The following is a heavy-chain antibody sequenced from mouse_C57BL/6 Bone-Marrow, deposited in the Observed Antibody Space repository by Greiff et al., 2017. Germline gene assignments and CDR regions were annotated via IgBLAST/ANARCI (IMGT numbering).Heavy chain of an antibody. D-gene: IGHD1-1*01. Sequence: QVQLQQPGAELVKPGASVKMSCKASGYTFTSYWITWVKQRPGQGLEWIGDIYPGSGSTNYNEKFKSKATLTVDTSSNTAYMQLSSLTYEDSAVYFCASPVLLRYGYPNYVDYWCQGTTLTVSS. V-gene: IGHV1-55*01. CDR1: GYTFTSYW. CDR2: IYPGSGST. J-gene: IGHJ2*01. CDR3: ASPVLLRYGYPNYVDY.